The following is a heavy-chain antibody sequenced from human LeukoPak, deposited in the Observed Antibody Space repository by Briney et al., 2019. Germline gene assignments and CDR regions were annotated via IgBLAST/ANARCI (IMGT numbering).Heavy chain of an antibody. CDR2: MYYSGSS. J-gene: IGHJ4*02. V-gene: IGHV4-39*01. D-gene: IGHD3-10*01. Sequence: SETLSLTCTVSGDSIRSSNSYRGWIRQPPGKGLEWIGSMYYSGSSYHNPSLKSRVTISADTSKNQFSLKLTSVTAADTAVYYCVIMAGYWGQGTLVTVSS. CDR3: VIMAGY. CDR1: GDSIRSSNSY.